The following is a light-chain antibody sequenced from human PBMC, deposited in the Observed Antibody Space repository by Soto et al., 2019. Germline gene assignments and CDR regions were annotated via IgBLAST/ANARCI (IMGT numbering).Light chain of an antibody. V-gene: IGKV1-5*01. CDR2: DAS. CDR1: QSISSW. Sequence: DIQMTPSPSTPSASVGDRVTITCRASQSISSWLAWYQQKQGKAPKLVIYDASSLESGVPSRFSGSGSGTEFTLTISSLKYEDFAVYYCQQYNNWPPAFGQGTKVDIK. CDR3: QQYNNWPPA. J-gene: IGKJ1*01.